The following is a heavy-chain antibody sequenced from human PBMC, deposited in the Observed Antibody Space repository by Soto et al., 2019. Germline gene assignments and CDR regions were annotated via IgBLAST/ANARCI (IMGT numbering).Heavy chain of an antibody. Sequence: GASVKVSCKASGGTFNSYAISWVRQAPGQGLEWMGGIMAIFGTANYAQKFQGRVTITADESTSTAYMELSSLRSEDTAVYYSARNGQYCTNGVCYPLIDYWGQGTLVTVSS. CDR2: IMAIFGTA. CDR1: GGTFNSYA. V-gene: IGHV1-69*13. J-gene: IGHJ4*02. D-gene: IGHD2-8*01. CDR3: ARNGQYCTNGVCYPLIDY.